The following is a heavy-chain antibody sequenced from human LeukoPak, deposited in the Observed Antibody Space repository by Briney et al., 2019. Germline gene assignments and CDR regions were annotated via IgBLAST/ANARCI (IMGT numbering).Heavy chain of an antibody. Sequence: GASVKLSCKASGYTFTSYGISWVRRAPGQGLEWMGWVSPYNGNSNYAQKLQGRITLTTDTSTTTAYMELRRLRSDDTVVYYCTRTTCGADCNYSYYYGMDVWGTGTTVTVSS. CDR2: VSPYNGNS. J-gene: IGHJ6*04. D-gene: IGHD2-21*02. CDR3: TRTTCGADCNYSYYYGMDV. CDR1: GYTFTSYG. V-gene: IGHV1-18*04.